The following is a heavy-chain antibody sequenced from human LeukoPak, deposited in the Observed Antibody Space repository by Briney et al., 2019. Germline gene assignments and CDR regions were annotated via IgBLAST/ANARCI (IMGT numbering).Heavy chain of an antibody. CDR3: AGDLGYYGSGSYARDYYYYMDV. J-gene: IGHJ6*03. CDR2: ISGYNGNT. CDR1: GYTFTSYG. V-gene: IGHV1-18*01. Sequence: GASVKVSCKATGYTFTSYGINWVRQAPGQGLEWMGWISGYNGNTDYAQKVQGRVTMTTDTSTSTAYMELRSLRSDDTAVYHCAGDLGYYGSGSYARDYYYYMDVWGKGTTVTVSS. D-gene: IGHD3-10*01.